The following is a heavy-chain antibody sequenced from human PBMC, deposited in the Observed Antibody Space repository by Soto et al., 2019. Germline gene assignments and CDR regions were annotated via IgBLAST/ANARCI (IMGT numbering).Heavy chain of an antibody. D-gene: IGHD5-18*01. V-gene: IGHV1-69*06. CDR2: IIPIFGTA. CDR3: ARARYSYGPYYYYGMDV. CDR1: RGTFSSYA. Sequence: GASVKVSCKASRGTFSSYAISWVRQAPGQGLEWMGGIIPIFGTANYAQKFQGRVTITADKSTSTAYMELSSLRSEDTAVYYCARARYSYGPYYYYGMDVWGQGTTVTVSS. J-gene: IGHJ6*02.